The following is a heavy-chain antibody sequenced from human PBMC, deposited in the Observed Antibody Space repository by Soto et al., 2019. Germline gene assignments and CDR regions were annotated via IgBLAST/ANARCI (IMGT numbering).Heavy chain of an antibody. D-gene: IGHD3-22*01. J-gene: IGHJ3*02. Sequence: GESLKISCKGSGYSFTSYWIGWVRQMPGKGLEWMGIIYPGDSDTRYSPPFQGQVTISADKSISTAYLQWSSLKASDTAMYYCARLGDSSNDAFDIWGQGTMVTVSS. CDR2: IYPGDSDT. CDR1: GYSFTSYW. CDR3: ARLGDSSNDAFDI. V-gene: IGHV5-51*01.